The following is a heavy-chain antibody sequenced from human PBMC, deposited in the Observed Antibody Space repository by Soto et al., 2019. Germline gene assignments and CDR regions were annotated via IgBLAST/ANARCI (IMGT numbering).Heavy chain of an antibody. CDR2: ISGSGGHT. J-gene: IGHJ4*02. CDR1: EFTFSSFA. CDR3: ARVMPEGGYRYGPRGFDH. V-gene: IGHV3-23*01. D-gene: IGHD5-18*01. Sequence: EVQLLESGGGLVQPGGSLRLSCAASEFTFSSFAMTWVRQAPGKGLEWVSLISGSGGHTYYVDSVKGRFTISRENSKNTLYLQMNSLRVEDTAVYYCARVMPEGGYRYGPRGFDHWGQGTLVTVSS.